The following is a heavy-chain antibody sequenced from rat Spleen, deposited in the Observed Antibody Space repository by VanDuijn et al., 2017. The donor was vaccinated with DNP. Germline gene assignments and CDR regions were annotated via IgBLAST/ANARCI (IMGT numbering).Heavy chain of an antibody. CDR3: AKDPEYYGFQGYFDY. CDR1: GFTFSGYW. D-gene: IGHD1-6*01. CDR2: INTDGDST. J-gene: IGHJ2*01. V-gene: IGHV5-58*01. Sequence: EVQLVESGGDLVQPGRSLKLSCVASGFTFSGYWMYWIRQAPGKGLEWVASINTDGDSTYYLDSVKGRFTVSRDNAESTVYLQMNSLRFDDTATYYCAKDPEYYGFQGYFDYWGQGVMVTVSS.